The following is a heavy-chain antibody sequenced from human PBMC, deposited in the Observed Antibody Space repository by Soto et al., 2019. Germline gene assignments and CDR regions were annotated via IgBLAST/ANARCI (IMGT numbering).Heavy chain of an antibody. CDR3: ARGSGYDPFDAFDI. D-gene: IGHD5-12*01. V-gene: IGHV3-23*01. CDR1: GFTFSSYA. CDR2: ISSGGST. J-gene: IGHJ3*02. Sequence: EVQLLESGGGLVQPGGSLRLSCAASGFTFSSYAMSWVGQAPGKGLEWVSAISSGGSTYYADSVKGRFTISRDNSKNTLYLQMNSLRAEDTAVYYCARGSGYDPFDAFDIWGQGTMVTVSS.